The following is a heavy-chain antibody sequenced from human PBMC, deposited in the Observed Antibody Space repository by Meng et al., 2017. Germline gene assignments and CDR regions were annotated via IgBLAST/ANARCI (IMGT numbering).Heavy chain of an antibody. Sequence: SVKVSCKASGGTFSSYAISWLRQAPGQGLEWMGGIIPIFGTANYAQKFQGRVTITADESTSTAYMELSSLRSEDTAVYYCARFIAAAGENWFDPWGQGTLVTVSS. J-gene: IGHJ5*02. D-gene: IGHD6-13*01. CDR1: GGTFSSYA. CDR3: ARFIAAAGENWFDP. V-gene: IGHV1-69*13. CDR2: IIPIFGTA.